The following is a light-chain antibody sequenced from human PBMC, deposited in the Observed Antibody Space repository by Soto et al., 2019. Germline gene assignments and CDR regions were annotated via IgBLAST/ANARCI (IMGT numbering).Light chain of an antibody. J-gene: IGKJ1*01. CDR2: AAS. V-gene: IGKV1-8*01. Sequence: AIRMTQSPSSLSASTGDRVTITCRASQGISSYLAWYQQKPGKAPKLLIYAASTLQSGVPSRFSGSGSGTDFTLTISCQQSEDFATYYCQQYYSYPPWTFGQGTKVEIK. CDR1: QGISSY. CDR3: QQYYSYPPWT.